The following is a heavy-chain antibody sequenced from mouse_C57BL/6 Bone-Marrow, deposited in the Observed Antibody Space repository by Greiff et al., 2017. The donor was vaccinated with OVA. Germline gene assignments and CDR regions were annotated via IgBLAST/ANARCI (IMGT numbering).Heavy chain of an antibody. V-gene: IGHV6-6*01. CDR1: GFTFSDAW. D-gene: IGHD1-1*01. CDR3: TRYYGSEVAMDY. CDR2: IRNKANNPAT. J-gene: IGHJ4*01. Sequence: EVQVVESGGGLVQPGGSMKLSCAASGFTFSDAWMDWVRQSPEKGLEWVAEIRNKANNPATYYAESVKGRFTISSDDSKRSVYLQRSSLRAEDTGIYYRTRYYGSEVAMDYWGQGTSVTVSS.